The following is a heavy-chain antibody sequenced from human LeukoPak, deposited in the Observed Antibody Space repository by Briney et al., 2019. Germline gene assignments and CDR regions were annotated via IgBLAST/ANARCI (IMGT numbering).Heavy chain of an antibody. V-gene: IGHV3-30*03. J-gene: IGHJ4*02. D-gene: IGHD5-18*01. CDR2: ISYDGSNK. CDR3: AMGAMVLFY. Sequence: PGGSLRLSCAASGFTFSSYGMHWVRQVPGKGLEWVAVISYDGSNKYYADSVKGRFTISRDNSKNTLYLQMNSLRAEDTAVYYCAMGAMVLFYWGQGTLVTVSS. CDR1: GFTFSSYG.